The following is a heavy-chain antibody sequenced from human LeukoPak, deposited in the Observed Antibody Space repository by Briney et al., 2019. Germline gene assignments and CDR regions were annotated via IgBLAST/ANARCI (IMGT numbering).Heavy chain of an antibody. D-gene: IGHD5-18*01. CDR3: ARNVDTAMDLFDY. Sequence: ASVKVSCKASGGTFSSYAISWVRQAPGQGLEWMGRIIPILGIANYAQKFQGRVTITADKSTSTAYMELSSLRSEDTAVYYCARNVDTAMDLFDYWGQGTLVTVSS. V-gene: IGHV1-69*04. CDR1: GGTFSSYA. J-gene: IGHJ4*02. CDR2: IIPILGIA.